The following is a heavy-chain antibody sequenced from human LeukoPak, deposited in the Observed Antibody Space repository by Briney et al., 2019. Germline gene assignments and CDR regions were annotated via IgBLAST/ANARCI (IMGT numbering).Heavy chain of an antibody. D-gene: IGHD5-12*01. CDR3: ARVRDYGGYDFYFDY. CDR1: GFTFSSYE. Sequence: PGGSLRLSCAASGFTFSSYEMNWVRQAPGKGLEWVSYISSSGSTIYYADSVKGRFTISRDNAKNSLYLQMNSLRAEDTAVYYCARVRDYGGYDFYFDYWGQGTLVTVSS. J-gene: IGHJ4*02. CDR2: ISSSGSTI. V-gene: IGHV3-48*03.